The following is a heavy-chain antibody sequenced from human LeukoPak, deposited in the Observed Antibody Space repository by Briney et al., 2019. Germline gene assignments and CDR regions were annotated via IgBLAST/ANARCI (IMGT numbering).Heavy chain of an antibody. Sequence: SETLSLTCTVSGGSISSGGYYWSWIRQHPGKGLEWIGYIYYSGSTYYNPSLKSRVTISVDTSKNQFSLKLSSVTAADTAVYYCARGDSGDYFDYWGQGTLVTVSS. CDR1: GGSISSGGYY. D-gene: IGHD6-25*01. CDR2: IYYSGST. CDR3: ARGDSGDYFDY. V-gene: IGHV4-30-4*08. J-gene: IGHJ4*02.